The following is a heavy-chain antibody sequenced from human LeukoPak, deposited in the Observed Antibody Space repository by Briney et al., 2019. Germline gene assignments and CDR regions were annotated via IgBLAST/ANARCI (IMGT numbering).Heavy chain of an antibody. CDR2: MNPNSGNT. J-gene: IGHJ6*03. D-gene: IGHD3-9*01. CDR1: GYTFASYD. CDR3: ARLQPLRYIDWLLRTYYYYYYMDV. V-gene: IGHV1-8*01. Sequence: GASVKVSCKASGYTFASYDINWVRQATGQGLEWMGWMNPNSGNTGYAQKFQGRVTMTRNTSISTAYMELSSLRSEDTAVYYCARLQPLRYIDWLLRTYYYYYYMDVWGKGTTVTVSS.